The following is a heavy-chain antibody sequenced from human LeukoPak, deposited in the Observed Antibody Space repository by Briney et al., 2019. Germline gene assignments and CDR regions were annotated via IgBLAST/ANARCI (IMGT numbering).Heavy chain of an antibody. Sequence: GGSLRLSCAASGFTFSSYGMPWVRQAPGKGLEWVAVIWYDGSNKYYADSVKGRFTISRDNSKNTLYLQMNSLRAEDTAVYYCAKSVDRYCSGGSCYFWGQGTLVTVSS. CDR3: AKSVDRYCSGGSCYF. J-gene: IGHJ4*02. CDR1: GFTFSSYG. V-gene: IGHV3-33*06. CDR2: IWYDGSNK. D-gene: IGHD2-15*01.